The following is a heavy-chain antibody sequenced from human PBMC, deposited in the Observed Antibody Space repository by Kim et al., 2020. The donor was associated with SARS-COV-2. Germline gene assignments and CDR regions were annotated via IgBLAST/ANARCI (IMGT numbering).Heavy chain of an antibody. CDR3: ARVLDYSNYGLFWFDP. Sequence: SETLSLTCTVSGGSISSGGYYWSWIRQHPGKGLEWIGYIYYSGSTYYNPSLKSRVTISVDTSKNQFSLKLSSVTAADTAVYYCARVLDYSNYGLFWFDPWGQGTLVTVSS. D-gene: IGHD4-4*01. V-gene: IGHV4-31*03. CDR1: GGSISSGGYY. J-gene: IGHJ5*02. CDR2: IYYSGST.